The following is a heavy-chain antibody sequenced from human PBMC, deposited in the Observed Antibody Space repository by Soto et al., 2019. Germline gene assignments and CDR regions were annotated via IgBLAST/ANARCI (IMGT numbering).Heavy chain of an antibody. CDR1: GGSISSYY. CDR2: IYYSGST. D-gene: IGHD3-3*02. Sequence: SETLSLSYTVSGGSISSYYWSWIRQPPGKGLEWIGYIYYSGSTNYNPSLKSRVTISVDTSKNQFSLKLSSVTAADTAVYYCARDSIAFHWFDPWGQGTLVTVSS. V-gene: IGHV4-59*01. CDR3: ARDSIAFHWFDP. J-gene: IGHJ5*02.